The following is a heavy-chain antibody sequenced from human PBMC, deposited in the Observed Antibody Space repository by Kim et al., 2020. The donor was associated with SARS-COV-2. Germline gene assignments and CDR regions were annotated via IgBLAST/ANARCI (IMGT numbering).Heavy chain of an antibody. Sequence: GGSLRLSCAASGFTVSSYSMHWIRQAPGKGLEYVSAINYKGGSTYYADSVEGRFTISRDNSENTLYLQMGSLRAEDMAIYYCARVGDMGVFDIWGQGTLVTVAS. CDR1: GFTVSSYS. J-gene: IGHJ3*02. D-gene: IGHD2-21*01. CDR2: INYKGGST. V-gene: IGHV3-64*02. CDR3: ARVGDMGVFDI.